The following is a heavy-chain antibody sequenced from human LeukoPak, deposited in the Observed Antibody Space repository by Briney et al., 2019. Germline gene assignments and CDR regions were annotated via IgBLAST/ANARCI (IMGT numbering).Heavy chain of an antibody. V-gene: IGHV3-30*02. CDR2: IRIDGNNK. J-gene: IGHJ4*02. CDR1: GFTFRNYA. Sequence: PGGSLRLSCAVSGFTFRNYAMSWVRQAPGKALEWVAFIRIDGNNKYYADSVKGRFTISRDNSKNKLYLQMNSLRAEDTAVYYCAKDGGYSYGYALDYWGQGTLVTVSS. D-gene: IGHD5-18*01. CDR3: AKDGGYSYGYALDY.